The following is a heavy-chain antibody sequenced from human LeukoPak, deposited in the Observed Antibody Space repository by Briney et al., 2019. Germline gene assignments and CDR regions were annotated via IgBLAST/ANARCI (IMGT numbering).Heavy chain of an antibody. CDR1: GGSISSGGYS. CDR2: IYHSGST. Sequence: PSQTLSLTCAVSGGSISSGGYSWSWIRQPPGKGLEWIGNIYHSGSTYYNPSLKSRVTISVDRSKSQFSLKLSSVTAADTAVYYCARSTYGGNLPSYWGQGTLVTVSS. V-gene: IGHV4-30-2*01. D-gene: IGHD4-23*01. CDR3: ARSTYGGNLPSY. J-gene: IGHJ4*02.